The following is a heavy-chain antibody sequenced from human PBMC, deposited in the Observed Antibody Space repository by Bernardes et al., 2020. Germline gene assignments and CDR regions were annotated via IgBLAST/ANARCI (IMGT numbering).Heavy chain of an antibody. CDR2: IYYSGST. J-gene: IGHJ6*03. V-gene: IGHV4-59*01. Sequence: SDTLSLTCTVSGCSISSYYWSWIRQPPGKGLAWIWYIYYSGSTNYNPSLKSRVTISVDTSKNQFSLKLSSVTAADTAVYYCARGKNYYYYYYMDVWGKGTTVTVSS. CDR3: ARGKNYYYYYYMDV. CDR1: GCSISSYY.